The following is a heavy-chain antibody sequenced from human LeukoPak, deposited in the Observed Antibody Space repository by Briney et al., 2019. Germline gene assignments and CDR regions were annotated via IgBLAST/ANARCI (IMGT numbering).Heavy chain of an antibody. CDR1: GFTVSSNY. CDR2: IYSGGST. J-gene: IGHJ4*02. D-gene: IGHD4-17*01. Sequence: GGSLRLSCAASGFTVSSNYKSWVRQPPGKGLAWVSVIYSGGSTYYADSVKGRFTISRDNSKNTLYIQMNSLRAEDTAVYYCAREVDYGDYYFDYWGQGTLVTVSS. CDR3: AREVDYGDYYFDY. V-gene: IGHV3-53*01.